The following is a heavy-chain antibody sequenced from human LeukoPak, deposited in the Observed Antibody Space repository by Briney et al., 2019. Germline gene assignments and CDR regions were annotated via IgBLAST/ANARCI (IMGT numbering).Heavy chain of an antibody. CDR2: IYYSGST. J-gene: IGHJ4*02. V-gene: IGHV4-39*02. CDR3: VGGSMTTVTGFDY. CDR1: GGSISSSSYY. Sequence: PSETLSLTCTVSGGSISSSSYYWGWLRQPPGKGLEWIGSIYYSGSTYYNPSLKSRVTITVDTSKNHFSLKLSSVTAADTAVYYCVGGSMTTVTGFDYWGQGTLVTVSS. D-gene: IGHD4-17*01.